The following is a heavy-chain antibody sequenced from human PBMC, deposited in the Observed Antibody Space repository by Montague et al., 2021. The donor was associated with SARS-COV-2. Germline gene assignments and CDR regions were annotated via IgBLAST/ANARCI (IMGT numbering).Heavy chain of an antibody. D-gene: IGHD1-7*01. J-gene: IGHJ5*02. CDR2: VIHSGRT. CDR3: AKGTRIYETGGLGTGWFDP. V-gene: IGHV4-34*01. CDR1: GGSFSSYH. Sequence: SETLSLTCAVSGGSFSSYHWCWIRQPPGRGLEWIGDVIHSGRTYYNPSLQSRLTMSVDTYKKQFSLRLSSVTAADTAVYYCAKGTRIYETGGLGTGWFDPWGQGTLVTVSS.